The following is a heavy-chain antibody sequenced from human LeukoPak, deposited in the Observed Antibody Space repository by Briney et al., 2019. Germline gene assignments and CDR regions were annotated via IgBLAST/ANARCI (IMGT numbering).Heavy chain of an antibody. CDR3: AKDEWTYYDFWSGPGYYYYGMDV. D-gene: IGHD3-3*01. J-gene: IGHJ6*02. CDR1: GFTFSSYA. V-gene: IGHV3-23*01. Sequence: GGSLRLSCAASGFTFSSYAMSWVRQAPGKGPEWVSAISGSGGSTYYADSVKGRFTISRDNSKNTLYLQMNSLRAEDTAVYYCAKDEWTYYDFWSGPGYYYYGMDVWGQGTTVTVSS. CDR2: ISGSGGST.